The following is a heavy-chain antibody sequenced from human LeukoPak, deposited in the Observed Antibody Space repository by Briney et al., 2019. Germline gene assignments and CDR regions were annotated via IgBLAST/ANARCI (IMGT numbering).Heavy chain of an antibody. J-gene: IGHJ4*02. Sequence: PGGSLRLSCAASRFTFSSYSMNWVRQAPGKGLEWVSYISSSSSTIFYADSVKSRFTISRDNAKNSLYLQMNSLRAEDTAVYYCARDRWTGFDYWGQGTLVTVSS. V-gene: IGHV3-48*01. CDR3: ARDRWTGFDY. CDR2: ISSSSSTI. CDR1: RFTFSSYS. D-gene: IGHD3/OR15-3a*01.